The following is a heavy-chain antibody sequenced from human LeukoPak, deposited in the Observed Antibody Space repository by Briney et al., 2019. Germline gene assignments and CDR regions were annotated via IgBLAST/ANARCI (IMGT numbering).Heavy chain of an antibody. Sequence: GESLKISCKGSGYSFTSYWIGWVRQMPGKGLEWMGMIYPGDSDTRYSPSFQGQVTISADKSISTAYLQWSSLKASDTAMYYCARRVTYDYDSSGYYYYYYMDVRGKGTTVTVSS. CDR1: GYSFTSYW. V-gene: IGHV5-51*01. CDR2: IYPGDSDT. CDR3: ARRVTYDYDSSGYYYYYYMDV. D-gene: IGHD3-22*01. J-gene: IGHJ6*03.